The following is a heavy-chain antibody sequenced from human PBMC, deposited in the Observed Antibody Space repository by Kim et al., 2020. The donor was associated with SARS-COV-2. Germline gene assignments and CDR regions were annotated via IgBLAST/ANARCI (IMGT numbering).Heavy chain of an antibody. CDR1: GYTFTSYY. V-gene: IGHV1-46*01. Sequence: ASVKVSCKASGYTFTSYYMHWVRQAPGQGLEWMGIINPSGGSTSYAQKFQGRVTMTRDTSTSTVYMELSSLRSEDTAVYYCARGPPPLDFDWLLYRGTGVDAFDIWGQGTMVTVSS. D-gene: IGHD3-9*01. J-gene: IGHJ3*02. CDR2: INPSGGST. CDR3: ARGPPPLDFDWLLYRGTGVDAFDI.